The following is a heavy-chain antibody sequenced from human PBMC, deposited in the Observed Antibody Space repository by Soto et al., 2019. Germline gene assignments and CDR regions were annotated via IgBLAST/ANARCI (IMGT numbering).Heavy chain of an antibody. V-gene: IGHV3-11*01. CDR1: GFTFSDYF. CDR2: ISSSGSTI. J-gene: IGHJ6*02. D-gene: IGHD3-10*01. CDR3: VRDPPGVYPHYYYGMDV. Sequence: QMQLVESGGGLVKPGGSLRLSCAASGFTFSDYFMTWIRQAPGTGLEWVSYISSSGSTIYYADSVKGRFTISRDNAKNSLYLQMNSLRAEDTAVYYCVRDPPGVYPHYYYGMDVWGQGTTVTVSS.